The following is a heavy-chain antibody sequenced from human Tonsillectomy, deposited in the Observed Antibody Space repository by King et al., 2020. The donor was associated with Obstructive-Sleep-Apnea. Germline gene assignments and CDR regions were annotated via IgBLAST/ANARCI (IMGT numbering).Heavy chain of an antibody. CDR3: VNNYDFWSGYYPYGIDV. CDR2: ISSSSSTT. V-gene: IGHV3-48*04. Sequence: VQLVESGGGLVQPGGSLRLSCVASGFTFSTYSMNWVRQAPGKGLEWISHISSSSSTTYYADSVKGRFTISRDNAKNSLYLQMNSLRAEDTAVYYCVNNYDFWSGYYPYGIDVWGQGTTVTVSS. CDR1: GFTFSTYS. J-gene: IGHJ6*02. D-gene: IGHD3-3*01.